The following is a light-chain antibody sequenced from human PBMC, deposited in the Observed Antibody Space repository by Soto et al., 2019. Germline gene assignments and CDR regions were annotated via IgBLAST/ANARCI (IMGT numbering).Light chain of an antibody. CDR2: DAS. V-gene: IGKV1-5*01. CDR1: QTISTW. CDR3: QQYYSYST. J-gene: IGKJ1*01. Sequence: IQLTQSPSSLSASVGDRVTITCRASQTISTWLAWYQQKPGKAPKLLIHDASNLESGVPSRFSGSGSGTEFALTISSLQPDDFATYYCQQYYSYSTFGQGTKVDIK.